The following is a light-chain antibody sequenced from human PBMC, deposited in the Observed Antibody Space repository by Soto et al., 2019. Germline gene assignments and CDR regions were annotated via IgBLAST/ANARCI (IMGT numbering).Light chain of an antibody. Sequence: QSISALSSVGDEVTTPSRASQRISSYLNWYQQKPGKAPKLLIYAASSLPSGVPSRFSGSESETDFTLTISSLQPEDFANYSCQQSYSTTWTFGQGTKVDIK. CDR2: AAS. V-gene: IGKV1-39*01. J-gene: IGKJ1*01. CDR1: QRISSY. CDR3: QQSYSTTWT.